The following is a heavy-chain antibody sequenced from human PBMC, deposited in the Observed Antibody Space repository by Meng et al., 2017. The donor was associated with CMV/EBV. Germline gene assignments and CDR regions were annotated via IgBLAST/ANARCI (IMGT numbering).Heavy chain of an antibody. CDR3: AKRKGGYSYGDFDY. J-gene: IGHJ4*02. CDR1: GGTFSSYA. V-gene: IGHV1-69*05. D-gene: IGHD5-18*01. CDR2: IIPIFGTA. Sequence: SVKVSCKASGGTFSSYAISWVRQAPGQGLEWMGGIIPIFGTANYAQKFQGRVTITTDESTSTAYMELSSLRSEDTAVYYCAKRKGGYSYGDFDYWGQGTLVTVSS.